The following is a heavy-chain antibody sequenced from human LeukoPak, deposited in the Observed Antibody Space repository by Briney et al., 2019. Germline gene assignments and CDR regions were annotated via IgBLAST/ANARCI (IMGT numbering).Heavy chain of an antibody. J-gene: IGHJ3*02. D-gene: IGHD5-18*01. CDR2: IRYDGSNK. CDR3: ARQGYINGYGTFDI. V-gene: IGHV3-30*02. Sequence: GGSLRLSCAASGFTFSSYGMYWVRQAPGKGLEWVAFIRYDGSNKYYADSVKGRFTISRDNSKNTLYLQMKSLRAEDTAVYYCARQGYINGYGTFDIWGQGTMVTVSS. CDR1: GFTFSSYG.